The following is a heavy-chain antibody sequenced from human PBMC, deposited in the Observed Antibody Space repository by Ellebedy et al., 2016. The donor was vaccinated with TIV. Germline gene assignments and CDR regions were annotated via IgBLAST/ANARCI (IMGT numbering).Heavy chain of an antibody. CDR1: GGSLSGYY. V-gene: IGHV3-11*04. CDR3: TTHPRGYSTNY. D-gene: IGHD6-13*01. CDR2: ISTSGNII. J-gene: IGHJ4*02. Sequence: PSETLSLTCAVYGGSLSGYYWSWIRQAPGKGLEWVSYISTSGNIIYYADSVKGRFTISRDNAKNSLYLQMSSLRVEDTAIYYCTTHPRGYSTNYWGQGTLVTVSS.